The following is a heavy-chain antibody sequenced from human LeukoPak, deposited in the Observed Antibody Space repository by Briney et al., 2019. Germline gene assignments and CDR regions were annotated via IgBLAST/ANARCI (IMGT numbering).Heavy chain of an antibody. V-gene: IGHV4-39*01. CDR1: GGSISSSSYY. CDR3: ARRPAHFLTGYYSSGFDY. CDR2: IYYSGST. D-gene: IGHD3-9*01. Sequence: SETLSLTCTVSGGSISSSSYYWGWIRQPPGKGLEWIGSIYYSGSTYYNPSLKSRVTISVDTSKNQFSLKLSSVTAADTAAYYCARRPAHFLTGYYSSGFDYWGQGTLVTVSS. J-gene: IGHJ4*02.